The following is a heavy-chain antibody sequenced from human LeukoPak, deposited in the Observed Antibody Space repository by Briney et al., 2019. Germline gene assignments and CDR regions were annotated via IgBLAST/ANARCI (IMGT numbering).Heavy chain of an antibody. Sequence: GGSLRLSCAASGFTFSSHAMSWVPQTPGNGRESASAISGSGGSTYYADSVKGRFTISRDNSKNTLYLQMNSLRAEDTAVYYCAKAGIAAADPDFDYWGQGTLVTVSS. CDR3: AKAGIAAADPDFDY. J-gene: IGHJ4*02. CDR1: GFTFSSHA. D-gene: IGHD6-13*01. CDR2: ISGSGGST. V-gene: IGHV3-23*01.